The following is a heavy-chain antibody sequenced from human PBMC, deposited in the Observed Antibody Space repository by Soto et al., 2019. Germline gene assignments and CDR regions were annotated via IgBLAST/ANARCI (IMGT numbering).Heavy chain of an antibody. CDR1: GGSISSYY. J-gene: IGHJ6*03. CDR2: IYYSGST. D-gene: IGHD2-15*01. Sequence: PSETLSLTCTVSGGSISSYYWRWIRQPPGKGLEWIGYIYYSGSTNYNPSLKSRVTISVDTSKNQFSLKLSSVTAADTAVYYCARGAYCSGGSCYAYYYYYMDVWGKGTTVTVSS. V-gene: IGHV4-59*01. CDR3: ARGAYCSGGSCYAYYYYYMDV.